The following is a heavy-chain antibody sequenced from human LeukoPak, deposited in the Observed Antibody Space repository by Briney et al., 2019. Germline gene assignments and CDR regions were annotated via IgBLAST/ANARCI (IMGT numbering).Heavy chain of an antibody. Sequence: GGSLRLSCAASGFTFSSYWMSWVRQAPGKGLKCVANIKQDGSEKYYVDSVKGRFTISRDNAKKSLYLQMNSPRAEDTAVYYCARDREAYGDPGDWFDPWSQGTLVTVSS. J-gene: IGHJ5*02. CDR3: ARDREAYGDPGDWFDP. CDR1: GFTFSSYW. CDR2: IKQDGSEK. V-gene: IGHV3-7*01. D-gene: IGHD4-17*01.